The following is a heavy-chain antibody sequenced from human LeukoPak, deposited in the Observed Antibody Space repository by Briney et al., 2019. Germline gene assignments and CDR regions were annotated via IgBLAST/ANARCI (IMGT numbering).Heavy chain of an antibody. CDR3: AIPQHDYGDYDY. CDR1: GYTFTSYG. V-gene: IGHV1-18*01. CDR2: ISAYNGNT. D-gene: IGHD4-17*01. J-gene: IGHJ4*02. Sequence: GASVKVSCQASGYTFTSYGISWVRQAPGQGLEWMGWISAYNGNTNYAQKLQGRVTMTTDTSTSTAYMGLRSLRSDDTAVYYCAIPQHDYGDYDYWGQGTLVTVSS.